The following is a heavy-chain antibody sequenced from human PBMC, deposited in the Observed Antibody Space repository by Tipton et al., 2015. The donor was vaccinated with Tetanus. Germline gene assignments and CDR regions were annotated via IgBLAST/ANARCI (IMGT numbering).Heavy chain of an antibody. Sequence: SLRLSCAASGFTFSSYSMNWVRQAPGKGLEWVSSISSSSSYIYYADSVKGRFTISRDNAKNSLYLQMNSLRAEDTAVYYCARSGYSSSWYSLGYYYYGMDVWGQGTTVTVSS. J-gene: IGHJ6*02. CDR3: ARSGYSSSWYSLGYYYYGMDV. D-gene: IGHD6-13*01. CDR2: ISSSSSYI. V-gene: IGHV3-21*01. CDR1: GFTFSSYS.